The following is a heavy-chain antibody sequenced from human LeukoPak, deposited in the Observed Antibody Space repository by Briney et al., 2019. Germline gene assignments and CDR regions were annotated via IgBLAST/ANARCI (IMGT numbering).Heavy chain of an antibody. V-gene: IGHV4-4*07. J-gene: IGHJ4*02. D-gene: IGHD6-19*01. Sequence: SETLSLTCTVSGGSISSYYWSWIRQPAGKGLEWIGRIYTSGSTNYNPSLKSRVTMSVDTSKNQFSLKLSSVTAADTAVYYCARDMSSGWYPVNQHYFDYWGQGTLVTVSS. CDR1: GGSISSYY. CDR3: ARDMSSGWYPVNQHYFDY. CDR2: IYTSGST.